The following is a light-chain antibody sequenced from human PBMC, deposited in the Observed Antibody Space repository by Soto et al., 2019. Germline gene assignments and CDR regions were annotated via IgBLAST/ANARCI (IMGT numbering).Light chain of an antibody. J-gene: IGKJ1*01. CDR1: QSITNR. Sequence: DIQMTQSPSTLSASVGDRVTITCRASQSITNRLAWYQQKPGKAPKVLIYDASNLESGVPSRFSGSGSGTEFILTISSLPPDDFATYCCQHYGGMWAFGQGTKVEVK. V-gene: IGKV1-5*01. CDR3: QHYGGMWA. CDR2: DAS.